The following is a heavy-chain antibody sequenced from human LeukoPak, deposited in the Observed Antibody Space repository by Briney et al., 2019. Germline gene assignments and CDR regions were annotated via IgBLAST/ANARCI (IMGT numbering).Heavy chain of an antibody. V-gene: IGHV3-13*04. Sequence: PGGSLRLSCAASGFSFSSYDMHWVRQGTGKGLEWVSAIGTAGDTYYPGSVKGRFTTSRENAKNSLYLQMNSLRVGDTAVYYCARGRGWVTFDFCGQGTMVTVSS. D-gene: IGHD3-10*01. CDR3: ARGRGWVTFDF. J-gene: IGHJ3*01. CDR1: GFSFSSYD. CDR2: IGTAGDT.